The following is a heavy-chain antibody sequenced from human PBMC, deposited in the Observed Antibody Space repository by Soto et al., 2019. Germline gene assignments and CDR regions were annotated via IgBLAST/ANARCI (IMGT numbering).Heavy chain of an antibody. J-gene: IGHJ4*02. CDR2: IIPIFGTA. D-gene: IGHD6-13*01. Sequence: SVKVSCKASGGTFSSYAISWVRQAPGQGLGWMGGIIPIFGTANYAQKFQGRVTITADESTSTAYMELSSLRSEDTAVYYCATQLADLYDYWGQGTLVTVSS. V-gene: IGHV1-69*13. CDR3: ATQLADLYDY. CDR1: GGTFSSYA.